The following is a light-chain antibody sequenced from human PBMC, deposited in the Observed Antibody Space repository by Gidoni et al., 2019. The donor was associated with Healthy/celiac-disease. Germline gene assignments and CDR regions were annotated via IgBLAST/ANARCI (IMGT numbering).Light chain of an antibody. J-gene: IGLJ2*01. CDR3: QVWDSSSDHVV. CDR1: NIGSKS. Sequence: SYVLTQPPSVSVAPGKTARITCGGNNIGSKSVHWYQQKPGQAPVLVIYYDSDRPSGIPERFSGSNSGNTATLTIGRVEAGDEADYYCQVWDSSSDHVVFGGGTKLTVL. V-gene: IGLV3-21*04. CDR2: YDS.